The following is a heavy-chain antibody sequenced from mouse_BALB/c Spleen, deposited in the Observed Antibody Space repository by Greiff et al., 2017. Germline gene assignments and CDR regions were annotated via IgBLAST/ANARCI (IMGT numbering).Heavy chain of an antibody. CDR1: GYAFSSSW. CDR2: FYPGDGDT. J-gene: IGHJ4*01. D-gene: IGHD1-1*01. Sequence: VQLQQSGPELVKPGASVKISCKASGYAFSSSWMNWVKQRPGQGLEWIGRFYPGDGDTNYNGKFKGKATLTADKSSSTAYMQLSSLTSVDSAVYFCARPYYGRGFYAMDYWGQGTSVTVSS. V-gene: IGHV1-82*01. CDR3: ARPYYGRGFYAMDY.